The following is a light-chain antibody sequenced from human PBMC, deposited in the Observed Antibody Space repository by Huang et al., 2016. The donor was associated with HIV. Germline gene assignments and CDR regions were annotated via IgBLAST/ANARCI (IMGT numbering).Light chain of an antibody. CDR2: QAS. V-gene: IGKV1-5*03. Sequence: DIQMTQSPSTLSESVGDRVTIICRASQSVRSWLAWYQQKPGKAPKLLIYQASTLQNGVPSGFSSSGAGTEFTLTISSLQPDDFATYYCQQYSSYIQWTFGQGTKVEI. CDR3: QQYSSYIQWT. J-gene: IGKJ1*01. CDR1: QSVRSW.